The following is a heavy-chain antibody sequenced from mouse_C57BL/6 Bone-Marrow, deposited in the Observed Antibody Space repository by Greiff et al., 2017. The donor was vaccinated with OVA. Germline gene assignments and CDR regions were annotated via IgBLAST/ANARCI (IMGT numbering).Heavy chain of an antibody. J-gene: IGHJ2*01. CDR2: IYPGSGST. CDR1: GYTFTSYW. Sequence: QVQLQQPGAELVKPGASVKLSCKASGYTFTSYWIPWVKQRPGQGLEWIGEIYPGSGSTKYNEKFKSKATLTVDTSSSTAYMQLSSLTSEDSAVYYSAQFAYYFGYWGQGTTLTVSS. V-gene: IGHV1-55*01. CDR3: AQFAYYFGY.